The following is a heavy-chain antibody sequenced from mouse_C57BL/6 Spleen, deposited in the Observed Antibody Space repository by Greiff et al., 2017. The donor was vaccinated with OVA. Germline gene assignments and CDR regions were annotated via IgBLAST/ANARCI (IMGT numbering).Heavy chain of an antibody. V-gene: IGHV1-55*01. CDR3: ARGDPGDWYFDV. CDR1: GYTFTSYW. J-gene: IGHJ1*03. CDR2: IYPGSGST. Sequence: QVQLKQPGAELVKPGASVKMSCKASGYTFTSYWITWVKQRPGQGLEWIGDIYPGSGSTNYNEKFKSKATLTVDTSSSTAYMQLSSLTSEDSAVYYCARGDPGDWYFDVWGTGTTVTVSS. D-gene: IGHD3-3*01.